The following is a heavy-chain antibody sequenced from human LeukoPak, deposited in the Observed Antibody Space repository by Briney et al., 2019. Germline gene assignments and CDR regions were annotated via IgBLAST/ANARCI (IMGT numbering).Heavy chain of an antibody. D-gene: IGHD3-10*01. CDR1: GYTFTSYG. V-gene: IGHV1-18*01. CDR3: ARHGVWFGELPNWIDP. CDR2: ISAYNGNT. Sequence: ASVKVSCMASGYTFTSYGISWVRQPPAQGLEWMGWISAYNGNTNYAQKLQGRVTMTTDTSTSTAYMELRSLRSDDTAVYYCARHGVWFGELPNWIDPWGQGTLVTVSS. J-gene: IGHJ5*02.